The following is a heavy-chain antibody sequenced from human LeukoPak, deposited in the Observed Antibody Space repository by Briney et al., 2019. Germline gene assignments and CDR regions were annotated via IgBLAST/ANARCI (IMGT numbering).Heavy chain of an antibody. CDR1: GGSISSDGYY. D-gene: IGHD6-13*01. Sequence: PSETLSLTCTVSGGSISSDGYYWRWIRQHAGKGLEWIGYIYYSGSMYYNPSLKSRVTISVDTSKNHFSLKLSSVTAADTAVYYCARVNIAAAGLALDYWGQGTLVTVSS. CDR2: IYYSGSM. CDR3: ARVNIAAAGLALDY. J-gene: IGHJ4*02. V-gene: IGHV4-31*03.